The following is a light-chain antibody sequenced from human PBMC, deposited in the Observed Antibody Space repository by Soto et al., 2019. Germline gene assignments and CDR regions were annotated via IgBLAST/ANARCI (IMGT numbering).Light chain of an antibody. CDR1: QSISSW. Sequence: DIKMTQSPSTLSASVGDRVTITCRASQSISSWLAWYQQKPGKAPKLLIYQASSLQSGVPSRFSGSGSETEFTLTISSLLPDDFATYFCQQYKSYFRTFGQGTKVDIK. V-gene: IGKV1-5*03. J-gene: IGKJ1*01. CDR3: QQYKSYFRT. CDR2: QAS.